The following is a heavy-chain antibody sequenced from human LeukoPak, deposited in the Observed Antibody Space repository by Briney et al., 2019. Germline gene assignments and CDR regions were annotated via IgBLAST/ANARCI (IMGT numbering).Heavy chain of an antibody. J-gene: IGHJ4*02. D-gene: IGHD3-22*01. V-gene: IGHV4-59*01. Sequence: PSETLSLTCTVSGDSMTKYYWNWIRQPPGKGLEWVGFIYNHGGTSYNPSLRSRITISIDTSKNQFSLKLYSVTAADAAVYYCARLWTGYSDSSGYYYLDYWGQGTLVTVSS. CDR1: GDSMTKYY. CDR2: IYNHGGT. CDR3: ARLWTGYSDSSGYYYLDY.